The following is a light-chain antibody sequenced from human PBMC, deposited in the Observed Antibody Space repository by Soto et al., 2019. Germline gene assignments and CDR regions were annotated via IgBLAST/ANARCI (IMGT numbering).Light chain of an antibody. Sequence: EIVLTQSPGTLSLSPGERATLSCRASQSVSSSYLAWYQQKPGQAPRLLIYGASSRATGIPDRFSGSGAGTDFTLTISRLKPEDFAVYYYQQYSSSPSLFVFSPGTKVDIK. CDR3: QQYSSSPSLFV. CDR1: QSVSSSY. J-gene: IGKJ3*01. V-gene: IGKV3-20*01. CDR2: GAS.